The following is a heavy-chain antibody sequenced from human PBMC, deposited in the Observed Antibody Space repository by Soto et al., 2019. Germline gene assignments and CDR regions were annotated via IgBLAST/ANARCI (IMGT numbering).Heavy chain of an antibody. J-gene: IGHJ5*02. CDR2: IWYDGSNK. Sequence: QVQLVESGGGVVQPGRSLRLSCAASGFTFSSYGMHWVRQAPGKGLEWVAVIWYDGSNKYYADSVKGRFTISRDNSKNTCYLQNNRMRAEDTGVYYCARGGAGVGYYDFWSGSAEGNWFDPWGQGTLVTVYS. V-gene: IGHV3-33*01. CDR3: ARGGAGVGYYDFWSGSAEGNWFDP. D-gene: IGHD3-3*01. CDR1: GFTFSSYG.